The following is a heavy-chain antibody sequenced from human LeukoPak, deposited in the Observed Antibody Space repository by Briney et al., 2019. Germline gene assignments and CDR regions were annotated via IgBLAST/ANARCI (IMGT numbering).Heavy chain of an antibody. CDR3: AGDRATSYFDY. Sequence: GGSLRLSCAASGFTFSSYGMHWVRQAPGKGLEWVAFIWYDGSNKYYTDSVKGRFTISRDNSKNTLYLQMNSLRAEDTAMYYCAGDRATSYFDYWGQGALVTISS. CDR2: IWYDGSNK. J-gene: IGHJ4*02. D-gene: IGHD1-26*01. V-gene: IGHV3-33*01. CDR1: GFTFSSYG.